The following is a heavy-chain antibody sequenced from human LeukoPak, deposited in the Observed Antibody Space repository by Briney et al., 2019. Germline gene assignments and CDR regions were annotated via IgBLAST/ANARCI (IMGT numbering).Heavy chain of an antibody. CDR3: AKLAGATIFDY. Sequence: GGSLRLSCAASGLTFSSHWMHWVRQAPGKGLEWVSAISGSGGSTYYADSVKGRFTISRDNSKNTLYLQMNSLRAEDTAVYYCAKLAGATIFDYWGQGTLVTVSS. D-gene: IGHD1-26*01. CDR2: ISGSGGST. V-gene: IGHV3-23*01. CDR1: GLTFSSHW. J-gene: IGHJ4*02.